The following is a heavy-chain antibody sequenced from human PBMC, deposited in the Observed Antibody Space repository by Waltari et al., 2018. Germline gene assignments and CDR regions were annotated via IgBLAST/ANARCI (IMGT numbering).Heavy chain of an antibody. CDR2: ISYNARNI. Sequence: QVQLVESGGGVVQPGRSLRLSFAASEFSFSPYAMPWVRQAPGKGLEWVAVISYNARNIYYVDSVKGRFTISRDNSKKTLYLLMDSLRAEDTAVYYCARDYCDRTYCHGMDVWGQGTTVTVSS. D-gene: IGHD2-21*01. CDR1: EFSFSPYA. V-gene: IGHV3-30*04. CDR3: ARDYCDRTYCHGMDV. J-gene: IGHJ6*02.